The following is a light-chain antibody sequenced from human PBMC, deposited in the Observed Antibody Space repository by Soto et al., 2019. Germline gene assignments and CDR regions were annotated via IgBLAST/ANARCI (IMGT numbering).Light chain of an antibody. J-gene: IGLJ2*01. Sequence: QSALTQPASVSGSAGQSITISCTGTSSDVGANNFVSWYQQHPGKAPKHLIFDVNSRPSGVSNRFSGSKSDNTASLTISGLQSEDEADYFCSSYKDSSTLVVFGGGTQLTVL. CDR3: SSYKDSSTLVV. CDR1: SSDVGANNF. CDR2: DVN. V-gene: IGLV2-14*03.